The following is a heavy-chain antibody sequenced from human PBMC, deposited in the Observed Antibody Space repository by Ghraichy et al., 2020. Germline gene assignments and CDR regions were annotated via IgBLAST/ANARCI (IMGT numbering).Heavy chain of an antibody. Sequence: SVKVSCKASGGTFSSYTISWVRQAPGQGLEWMGRIIPILGIANYAQKFQGRVTITADKSTSTAYMELSSLRSEDTAVYYCASYEFDNFYYYGMDVWGQGTTVTVSS. J-gene: IGHJ6*02. D-gene: IGHD3-3*01. CDR2: IIPILGIA. CDR3: ASYEFDNFYYYGMDV. CDR1: GGTFSSYT. V-gene: IGHV1-69*02.